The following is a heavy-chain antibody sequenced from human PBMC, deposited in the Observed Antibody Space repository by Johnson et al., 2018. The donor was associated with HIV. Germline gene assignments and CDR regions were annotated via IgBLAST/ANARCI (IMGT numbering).Heavy chain of an antibody. D-gene: IGHD3/OR15-3a*01. CDR3: SGVELDQNAVDI. Sequence: QVQLVESGGVMVQPGGSLRLSCAASGFSFDEYAMHWVRQAPGKGLEWVAVISYDGSNRYYADSVRGRSTLSRDNSKNTLYLQMNSLRAEDTAVYYCSGVELDQNAVDIWGQGTMVTVSS. CDR1: GFSFDEYA. J-gene: IGHJ3*02. CDR2: ISYDGSNR. V-gene: IGHV3-30*03.